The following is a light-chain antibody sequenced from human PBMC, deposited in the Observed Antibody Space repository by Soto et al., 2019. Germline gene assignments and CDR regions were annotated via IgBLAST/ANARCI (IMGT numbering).Light chain of an antibody. Sequence: EIVLTQSPGTLSLSPGERATLSCRASQSVSSSYLAWYQQKPGQAPRLLIYGASSRATGIPDRFSGSGSGTDFTLTISRLELEDFAVYYCQQYGRSPPLTFGPGTKVDIK. CDR3: QQYGRSPPLT. J-gene: IGKJ3*01. CDR2: GAS. CDR1: QSVSSSY. V-gene: IGKV3-20*01.